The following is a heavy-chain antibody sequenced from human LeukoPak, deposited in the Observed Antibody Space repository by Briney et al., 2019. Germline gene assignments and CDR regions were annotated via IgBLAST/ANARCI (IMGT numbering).Heavy chain of an antibody. V-gene: IGHV4-59*08. CDR2: IYYSGST. CDR1: GSSISSYY. J-gene: IGHJ6*03. Sequence: SETLSLTCTFSGSSISSYYWSWIRQPPGPGLEWLPYIYYSGSTNYNPSLKSRVTISVDTSKNQFSLKLSAVTAADTAVYYCARLPGELLRTYYYYYMDVWGKGTTVTVS. CDR3: ARLPGELLRTYYYYYMDV. D-gene: IGHD1-26*01.